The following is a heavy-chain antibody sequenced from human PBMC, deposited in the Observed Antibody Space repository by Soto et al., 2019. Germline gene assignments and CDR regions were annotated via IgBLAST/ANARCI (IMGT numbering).Heavy chain of an antibody. V-gene: IGHV1-69*13. D-gene: IGHD6-13*01. CDR1: GGTFSSYA. J-gene: IGHJ4*02. CDR3: ARMEAAAGNFDY. Sequence: ASVKVSCKASGGTFSSYAISWVRQAPGQGLEWMGGIIPIFGTANYAQKFQGRVTITADESTSTAYMELSSLRSEDTAVYYCARMEAAAGNFDYWGQGTLVTVSS. CDR2: IIPIFGTA.